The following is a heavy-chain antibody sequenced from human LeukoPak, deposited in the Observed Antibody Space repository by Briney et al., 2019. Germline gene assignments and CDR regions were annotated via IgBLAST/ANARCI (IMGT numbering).Heavy chain of an antibody. D-gene: IGHD3-16*02. CDR2: VKGDGSNR. V-gene: IGHV3-7*01. Sequence: GGSLRLSCVASGFTFSAYWMSWVRQAPGKGLEWVASVKGDGSNREYVDSVKGRFTISRDNGKNSVYLQMNSLRAEDTAVYYCARDNDYVRGTYHYTHDYWGQGTLVTVSS. CDR3: ARDNDYVRGTYHYTHDY. CDR1: GFTFSAYW. J-gene: IGHJ4*02.